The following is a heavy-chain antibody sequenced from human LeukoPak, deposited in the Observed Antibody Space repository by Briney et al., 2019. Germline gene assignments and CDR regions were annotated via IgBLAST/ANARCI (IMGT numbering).Heavy chain of an antibody. V-gene: IGHV4-59*01. CDR3: VRVSCSGGTCLSPD. CDR2: IYYTGST. Sequence: PSETLSLTCTVSGGSISTYYWSCIRQPPRKGLEWIGYIYYTGSTNYNPSLKSRVTMSVDASKNQFSLKLTSVTAADTAVYYCVRVSCSGGTCLSPDWGQGTLVTVSS. J-gene: IGHJ1*01. CDR1: GGSISTYY. D-gene: IGHD2-15*01.